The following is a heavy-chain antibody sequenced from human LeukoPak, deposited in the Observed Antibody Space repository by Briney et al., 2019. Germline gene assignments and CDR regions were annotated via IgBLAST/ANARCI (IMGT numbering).Heavy chain of an antibody. V-gene: IGHV3-66*01. CDR1: GFTVSSNY. J-gene: IGHJ6*03. D-gene: IGHD3-10*02. CDR2: IYSGGST. CDR3: ARAGRKSRGVDLVRKKETGYYYYMDV. Sequence: GGSLRLSCAASGFTVSSNYMSWVRQAPGKGLEWVSVIYSGGSTYYADSAKGRFTISRDNSKNTLYLQMNSLRAEDTAVYYCARAGRKSRGVDLVRKKETGYYYYMDVWGKGTTVTVSS.